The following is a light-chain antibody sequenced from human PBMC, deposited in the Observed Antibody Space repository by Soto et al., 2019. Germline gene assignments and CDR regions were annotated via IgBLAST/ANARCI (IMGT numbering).Light chain of an antibody. CDR2: GAS. CDR1: QSVSAN. V-gene: IGKV3-15*01. J-gene: IGKJ4*01. CDR3: QHYYSWPLT. Sequence: EIVMTQSPATLSVSPGERATLSCRASQSVSANLAWYQQKPGQGPRLLIYGASTRATGIPARFSGSGSGTEFTLTISSLQSEDFAVYYCQHYYSWPLTFGGGTKVDIK.